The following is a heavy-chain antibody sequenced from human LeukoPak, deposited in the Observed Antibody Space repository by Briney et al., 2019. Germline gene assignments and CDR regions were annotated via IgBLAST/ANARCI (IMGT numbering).Heavy chain of an antibody. V-gene: IGHV1-2*06. D-gene: IGHD3-10*01. CDR2: INPNSGGT. Sequence: ASVKVSCTASGYTFTGYYMHWVRQAPGQGLEWMGRINPNSGGTNYAQKFQGRVTMTRDTSISTAYMELSRLRSDDTAVYYCARDPDPYYYGSGSLGRYYYYMDVWGKGTTVTVSS. CDR1: GYTFTGYY. J-gene: IGHJ6*03. CDR3: ARDPDPYYYGSGSLGRYYYYMDV.